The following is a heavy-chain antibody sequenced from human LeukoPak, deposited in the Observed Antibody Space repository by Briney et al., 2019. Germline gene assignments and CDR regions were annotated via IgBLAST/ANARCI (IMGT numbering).Heavy chain of an antibody. CDR1: GFSFSTYA. Sequence: GRSLRLSCAASGFSFSTYAMHWVRQAPGKGLEWVALIWHDASHTFYTDSVKGRFTISRDNSKNTVYLQMNSLGGEDTAVYYCAKDRSGRQQLVTSFDYWGQGTLVTASS. CDR2: IWHDASHT. D-gene: IGHD6-13*01. CDR3: AKDRSGRQQLVTSFDY. J-gene: IGHJ4*02. V-gene: IGHV3-33*06.